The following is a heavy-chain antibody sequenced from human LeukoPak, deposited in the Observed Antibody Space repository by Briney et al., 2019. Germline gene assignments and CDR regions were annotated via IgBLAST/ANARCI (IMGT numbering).Heavy chain of an antibody. J-gene: IGHJ4*02. CDR2: IGSSGDIT. CDR1: GFTFSSYA. D-gene: IGHD4-17*01. Sequence: GGSLRLSCVASGFTFSSYAMHWVRQAPGKGLEWVSSIGSSGDITYYADSVKGRFTISRDNSKNTLYLQMNSLRAEDTAVYYCAKDIDNGDYVVYWGQGTLVTVSS. CDR3: AKDIDNGDYVVY. V-gene: IGHV3-23*01.